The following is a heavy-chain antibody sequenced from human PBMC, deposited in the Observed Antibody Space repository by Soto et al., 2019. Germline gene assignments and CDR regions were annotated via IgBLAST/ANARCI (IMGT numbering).Heavy chain of an antibody. V-gene: IGHV3-7*01. CDR2: INQDGGVQ. Sequence: EVQLEESGGGLVQPGGSLRLSCAASGFTFRSYWMTWLRQAPGKGLEWVANINQDGGVQFYADSVKGRFTISRDNAKNSVYLQMNSRRVEDTAVFYCASGRALDYWGQGTLVTVSS. CDR3: ASGRALDY. CDR1: GFTFRSYW. J-gene: IGHJ4*02. D-gene: IGHD1-26*01.